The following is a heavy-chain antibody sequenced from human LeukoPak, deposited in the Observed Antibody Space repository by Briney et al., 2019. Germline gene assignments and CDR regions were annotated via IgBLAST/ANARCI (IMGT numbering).Heavy chain of an antibody. CDR2: IYSDGGT. V-gene: IGHV3-53*01. CDR1: GFSVSSNC. D-gene: IGHD3-16*02. J-gene: IGHJ3*02. CDR3: AIADYVWGSYRLSQSFDAFDI. Sequence: GGSLRLSRAASGFSVSSNCMSWVRQAPGKGLEWVSVIYSDGGTHYADSVKGRFTISRDNSKNTLYLQMNTLRAEDTAMYYCAIADYVWGSYRLSQSFDAFDIWGQGTMVTVSS.